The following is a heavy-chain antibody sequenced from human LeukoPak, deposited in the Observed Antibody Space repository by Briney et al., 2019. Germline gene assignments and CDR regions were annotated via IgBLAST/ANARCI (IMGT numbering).Heavy chain of an antibody. D-gene: IGHD3-3*01. CDR1: GFTASDNY. CDR2: FYNTGYT. CDR3: AKERLSAGLEY. V-gene: IGHV3-53*01. J-gene: IGHJ4*02. Sequence: GGSLRLSCAASGFTASDNYMTWVRQAPGKGLEWVSVFYNTGYTYYADSVKGRFTISRDHSKNTLYLQMNTLRAEDTAVYYCAKERLSAGLEYWGQGTLVTVSS.